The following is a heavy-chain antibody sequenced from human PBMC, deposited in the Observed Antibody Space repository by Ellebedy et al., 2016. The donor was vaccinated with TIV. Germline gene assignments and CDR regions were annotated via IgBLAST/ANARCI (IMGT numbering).Heavy chain of an antibody. CDR2: INHSGST. Sequence: MPSETLSLTCAVYGGSISGYYWSWIRQPPGKGLEWIGEINHSGSTNYNPSLKSRITISVDTSKNQFSLKLSSVTAADTAVYYCARDVAAAGGVWGQGTLVTVSS. D-gene: IGHD6-13*01. J-gene: IGHJ4*02. V-gene: IGHV4-34*01. CDR1: GGSISGYY. CDR3: ARDVAAAGGV.